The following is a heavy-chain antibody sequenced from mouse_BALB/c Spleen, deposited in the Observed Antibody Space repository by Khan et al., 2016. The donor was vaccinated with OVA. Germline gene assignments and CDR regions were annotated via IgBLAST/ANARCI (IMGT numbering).Heavy chain of an antibody. Sequence: VQLQESGAELVRPGVSVKISCKGSGYLFTAFSMHWVKRRPAKSLEWIGVISTYYGDSIYHQNFKDTATLTVETSSSTAYMALARLTSEDSAIDYGARGSSNYRFAYWGQGTLVTVSA. CDR1: GYLFTAFS. J-gene: IGHJ3*01. D-gene: IGHD2-5*01. CDR2: ISTYYGDS. V-gene: IGHV1S137*01. CDR3: ARGSSNYRFAY.